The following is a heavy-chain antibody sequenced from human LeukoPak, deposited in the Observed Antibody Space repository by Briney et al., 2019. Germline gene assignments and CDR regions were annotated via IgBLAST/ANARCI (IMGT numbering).Heavy chain of an antibody. J-gene: IGHJ4*02. CDR3: ARSDYGDYVIPPGH. V-gene: IGHV3-48*01. D-gene: IGHD4-17*01. CDR2: ISSSSSTI. Sequence: PGGSLRLSCAASGFTFSSYSMNWVRQAPRKGLERFSYISSSSSTIYYADSVKGRFTISRDNAKNSLYLQMNSLRAEDTAVYYCARSDYGDYVIPPGHWGQGTLVTVSS. CDR1: GFTFSSYS.